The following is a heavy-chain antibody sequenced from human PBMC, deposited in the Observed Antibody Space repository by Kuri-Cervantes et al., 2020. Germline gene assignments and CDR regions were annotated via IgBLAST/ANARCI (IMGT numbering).Heavy chain of an antibody. Sequence: SLKISCAASGFTFDDYAMHWVRQAPGKGLEWVSGISWNGGSIGYADSVKGRFTISRDNAKNSLYLQMNSLRAEDTAVYYCARDSIGVYCSSTNCPWGFDYWGQGTLVTVSS. D-gene: IGHD2-2*01. V-gene: IGHV3-9*01. J-gene: IGHJ4*02. CDR2: ISWNGGSI. CDR3: ARDSIGVYCSSTNCPWGFDY. CDR1: GFTFDDYA.